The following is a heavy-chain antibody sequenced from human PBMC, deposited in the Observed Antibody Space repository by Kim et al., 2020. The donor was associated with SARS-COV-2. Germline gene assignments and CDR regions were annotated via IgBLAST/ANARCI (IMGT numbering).Heavy chain of an antibody. D-gene: IGHD6-19*01. J-gene: IGHJ5*02. Sequence: YSPAFQGQVTISADQSISTAYLHWSSLKASDTAMYYCARRIAVAGNWFDPWGQGTLVTVSS. V-gene: IGHV5-51*01. CDR3: ARRIAVAGNWFDP.